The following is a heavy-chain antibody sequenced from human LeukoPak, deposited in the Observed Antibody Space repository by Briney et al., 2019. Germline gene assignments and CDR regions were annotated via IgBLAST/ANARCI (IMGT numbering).Heavy chain of an antibody. V-gene: IGHV4-59*01. J-gene: IGHJ6*02. CDR1: GGSITYYY. CDR2: IYYSGST. D-gene: IGHD1-26*01. Sequence: SETLSLTCTVSGGSITYYYWSWIRQTPGKGLEWIGYIYYSGSTNYNPSLKSRVTISVDTSKNQFSLKLSSVTAADTAVYYCARDGKISPYYGMDVWGQGTTVTVSS. CDR3: ARDGKISPYYGMDV.